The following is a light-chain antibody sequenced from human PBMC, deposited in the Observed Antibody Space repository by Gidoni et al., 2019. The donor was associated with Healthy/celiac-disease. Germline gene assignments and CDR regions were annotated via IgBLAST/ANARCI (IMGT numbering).Light chain of an antibody. Sequence: QSVLTQSHSASGTPGQRVTISCSGSSSNIGSNAVNWYQQLPGTAPKLLIYSNNQRPSGVPDRFSGSKSGTSASLAISGLQSEDEADYYCAAWDDSLNGVLFGGGTKLTVL. J-gene: IGLJ2*01. V-gene: IGLV1-44*01. CDR2: SNN. CDR3: AAWDDSLNGVL. CDR1: SSNIGSNA.